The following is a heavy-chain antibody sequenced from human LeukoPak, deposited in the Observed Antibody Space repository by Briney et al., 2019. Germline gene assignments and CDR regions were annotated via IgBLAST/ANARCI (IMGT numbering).Heavy chain of an antibody. CDR3: ARPHFGSFNY. D-gene: IGHD3-10*01. J-gene: IGHJ4*02. CDR2: IKQDGTEK. V-gene: IGHV3-7*01. CDR1: GFTFSSFW. Sequence: GGSLRLSCAASGFTFSSFWMSWVRQAPGKGLEWVANIKQDGTEKYYVDSVKGRFTISRDNAQNSLYLQMNSLRAEDTAVYYCARPHFGSFNYWGQGILVTVSS.